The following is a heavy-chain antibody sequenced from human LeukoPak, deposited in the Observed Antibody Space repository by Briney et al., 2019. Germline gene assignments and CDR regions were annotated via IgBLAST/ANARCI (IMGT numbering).Heavy chain of an antibody. J-gene: IGHJ4*01. CDR1: GGSISNYY. CDR2: IYYSGST. Sequence: SETLSLTCTVSGGSISNYYWSWIRQPPGKGLEWIGYIYYSGSTNYNPSLKSRVTISVDTSKNQFSLKLSSVTAADTAVYYCAYSSSRDELFDYWGHGTLVTVSS. V-gene: IGHV4-59*12. D-gene: IGHD6-13*01. CDR3: AYSSSRDELFDY.